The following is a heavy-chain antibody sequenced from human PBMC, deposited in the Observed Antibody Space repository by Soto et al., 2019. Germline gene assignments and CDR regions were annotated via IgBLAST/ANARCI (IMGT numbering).Heavy chain of an antibody. CDR1: GGSISSGDDY. V-gene: IGHV4-30-4*01. CDR2: IFHSGTA. D-gene: IGHD3-16*01. Sequence: QVQLQESGPGLVKPSQTLLLTCSVSGGSISSGDDYWSWIRQSPGKGLEWLGYIFHSGTAYYNPSLKSPLTISIDTARNQFSLKLSSVTVADTAVYYCARARVWGSVPANFFDPWGHGTRVTVSS. J-gene: IGHJ5*02. CDR3: ARARVWGSVPANFFDP.